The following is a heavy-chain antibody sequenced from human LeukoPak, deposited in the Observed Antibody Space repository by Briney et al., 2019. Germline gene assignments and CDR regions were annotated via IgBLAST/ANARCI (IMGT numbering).Heavy chain of an antibody. CDR3: ASLSGYDPTFDY. CDR2: INPNSGGT. D-gene: IGHD5-12*01. V-gene: IGHV1-2*02. Sequence: ASVKVSCKASVYTFTGYYMHWVRQAPGQGLEWMGWINPNSGGTNYAQKFQGRVTMTRDTSISTAYMELSRLRSDDTAVYYCASLSGYDPTFDYWGQGTLVTVSS. J-gene: IGHJ4*02. CDR1: VYTFTGYY.